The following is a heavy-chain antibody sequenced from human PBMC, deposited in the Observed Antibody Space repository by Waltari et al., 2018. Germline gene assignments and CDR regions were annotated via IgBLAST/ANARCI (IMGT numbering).Heavy chain of an antibody. J-gene: IGHJ3*02. CDR1: GYSISNGYY. Sequence: QVQLQESGPGLVKPSETLSPTCAVSGYSISNGYYWSWIRQPPGKGLEWIGGIYHTGTTYYIASLKMRVTISGGTSKNQFSLNLSLVTAADTALYVCAGGVSGSYMGSFDIWGQGPMVTVSS. V-gene: IGHV4-38-2*01. D-gene: IGHD1-26*01. CDR2: IYHTGTT. CDR3: AGGVSGSYMGSFDI.